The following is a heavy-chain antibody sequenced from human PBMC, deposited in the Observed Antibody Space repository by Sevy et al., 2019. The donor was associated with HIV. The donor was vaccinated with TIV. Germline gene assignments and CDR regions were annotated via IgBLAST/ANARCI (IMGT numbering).Heavy chain of an antibody. J-gene: IGHJ6*02. CDR1: GYTFTSYG. D-gene: IGHD2-15*01. CDR3: ARDGYCSGGSCYPNYYYGMDV. Sequence: ASVKVSCKASGYTFTSYGISWVRQAPGQGLEWMGWISAYNGNTNYAQKLQGRVTMTTDTSTSTAYMEPRSLRSDDTAVYYCARDGYCSGGSCYPNYYYGMDVWGQGTTVTVSS. CDR2: ISAYNGNT. V-gene: IGHV1-18*01.